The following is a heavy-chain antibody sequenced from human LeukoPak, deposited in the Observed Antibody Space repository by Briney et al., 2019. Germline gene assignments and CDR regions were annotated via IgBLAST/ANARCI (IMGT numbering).Heavy chain of an antibody. CDR3: AREDWRYGSGSYYSRHNYYGMDV. CDR1: GYTFTSYG. V-gene: IGHV1-18*01. CDR2: ISAYNGNT. J-gene: IGHJ6*02. D-gene: IGHD3-10*01. Sequence: GASVKVSCKASGYTFTSYGISWVRQAPGQGLEWMGWISAYNGNTNYAQKLQGRVTMTTDTSTSTAYMELRSLRSDDTAVYYCAREDWRYGSGSYYSRHNYYGMDVWGQGTTVTVSS.